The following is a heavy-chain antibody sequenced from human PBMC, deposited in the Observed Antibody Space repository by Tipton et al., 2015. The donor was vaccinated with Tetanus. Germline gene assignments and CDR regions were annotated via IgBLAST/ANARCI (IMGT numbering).Heavy chain of an antibody. V-gene: IGHV3-53*01. Sequence: SLRLSCAASGFIVTPKDMNWVRQAPGKGLEWVSGLYRDGRTYYAASVKGRFTISRDDSKKTLYLQLNSLRVEDTASYYCARDGETIIALHNAGDVWGQWSTVPVS. CDR2: LYRDGRT. J-gene: IGHJ6*02. CDR1: GFIVTPKD. CDR3: ARDGETIIALHNAGDV. D-gene: IGHD3-10*01.